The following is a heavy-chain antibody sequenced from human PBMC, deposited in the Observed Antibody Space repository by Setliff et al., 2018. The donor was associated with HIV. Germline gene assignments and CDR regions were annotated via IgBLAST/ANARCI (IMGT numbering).Heavy chain of an antibody. J-gene: IGHJ3*02. D-gene: IGHD3-3*01. CDR3: ASSYPNYNYGNYDFWSGYYHDDAFDI. CDR1: GFTFSRCG. V-gene: IGHV3-30*03. CDR2: ISYDGNKK. Sequence: PGGSLRLSCAASGFTFSRCGMHWVRQAPGKGLEWVAFISYDGNKKYYADSVKGRFTISRDNSKNTLYLQMDSLRTEDTAVYYCASSYPNYNYGNYDFWSGYYHDDAFDIWGQGTMVTVSS.